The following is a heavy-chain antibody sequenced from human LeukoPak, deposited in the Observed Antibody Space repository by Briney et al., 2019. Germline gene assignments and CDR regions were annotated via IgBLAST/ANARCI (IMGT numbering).Heavy chain of an antibody. CDR2: ISSSSTTI. J-gene: IGHJ4*02. V-gene: IGHV3-48*04. Sequence: GGSLRLSCAASGFTFNNYNMNWVRQAPGKGLGWVSYISSSSTTIYYADSVKGRFTISRDNAKNSLYLQMNSLTAEDTAVYYCARDYSSSTPDYWGQGTLVTVTS. CDR3: ARDYSSSTPDY. CDR1: GFTFNNYN. D-gene: IGHD6-6*01.